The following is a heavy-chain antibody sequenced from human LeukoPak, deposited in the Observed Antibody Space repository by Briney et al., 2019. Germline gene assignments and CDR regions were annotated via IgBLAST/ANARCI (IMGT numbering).Heavy chain of an antibody. Sequence: GGSLRLSCAASGFTVSSNYMSWVRQAPGKGLEWVSVIYSGGSTYYADSVKGRFTISRDNSKNTLYLQMNSLRAEDTAVYYCARDRYFDWLLPSGVDVWGQGTTVTVSS. CDR2: IYSGGST. CDR3: ARDRYFDWLLPSGVDV. V-gene: IGHV3-66*01. J-gene: IGHJ6*02. CDR1: GFTVSSNY. D-gene: IGHD3-9*01.